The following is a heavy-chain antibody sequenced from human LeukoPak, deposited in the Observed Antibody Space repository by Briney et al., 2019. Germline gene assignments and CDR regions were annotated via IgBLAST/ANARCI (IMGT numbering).Heavy chain of an antibody. CDR3: ASVAVAGYFGY. V-gene: IGHV3-21*01. J-gene: IGHJ4*02. CDR2: ISSGSSYI. CDR1: GFTFSSYN. D-gene: IGHD6-19*01. Sequence: GGSLRLSCAASGFTFSSYNMNWVRQAPGKGLEWVSSISSGSSYIYYADSVKGRFTISRDNAKNSLYLQMNSLRAEDTAVYYCASVAVAGYFGYWGQGILVTVSA.